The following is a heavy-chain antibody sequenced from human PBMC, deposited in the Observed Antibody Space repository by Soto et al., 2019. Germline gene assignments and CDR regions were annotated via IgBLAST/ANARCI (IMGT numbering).Heavy chain of an antibody. D-gene: IGHD3-22*01. J-gene: IGHJ5*02. Sequence: DVQLLESGGDLAQPGGSLRLSCEASGFTFNNYAIAWVRQAPGKGLELVSCITSSGAAYYADSVKGRFTISRDNSKNTLYLQMNSLRAEDTAVYYCAKGESSVSARDFDPWGKGTLVTVSS. V-gene: IGHV3-23*01. CDR2: ITSSGAA. CDR1: GFTFNNYA. CDR3: AKGESSVSARDFDP.